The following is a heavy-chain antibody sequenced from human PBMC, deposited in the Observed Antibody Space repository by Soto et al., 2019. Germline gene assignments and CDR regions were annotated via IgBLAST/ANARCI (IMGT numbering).Heavy chain of an antibody. Sequence: QVQLQQWGAGLLKPSETLSLTCAVYGGSFSGYYWSWIRQPPGKGLEWSGEINHSGSTNYNPSLKSRVTISVDTSKNQFSLKLSSVTAADTALYYCARGQYSSSWATDYWGQGTLVTVSS. D-gene: IGHD6-13*01. J-gene: IGHJ4*02. CDR3: ARGQYSSSWATDY. CDR1: GGSFSGYY. V-gene: IGHV4-34*01. CDR2: INHSGST.